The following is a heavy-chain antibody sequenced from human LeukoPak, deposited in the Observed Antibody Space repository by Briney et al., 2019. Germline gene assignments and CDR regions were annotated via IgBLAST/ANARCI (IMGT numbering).Heavy chain of an antibody. D-gene: IGHD3-10*01. CDR2: ISGDGGST. J-gene: IGHJ4*02. V-gene: IGHV3-43*02. Sequence: GGSLRLSCAASGFTFDDYAMHWVRQAPGKGLEWVSLISGDGGSTYYADSVKGRFTISRDNSKNSLYLQMNSLRTEDTALYYCAKGCYYGSGSYFGYFYFDYWGQGTLVTVSS. CDR3: AKGCYYGSGSYFGYFYFDY. CDR1: GFTFDDYA.